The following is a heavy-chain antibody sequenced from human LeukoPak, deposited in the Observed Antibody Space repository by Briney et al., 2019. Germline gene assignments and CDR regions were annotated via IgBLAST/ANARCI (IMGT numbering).Heavy chain of an antibody. D-gene: IGHD6-25*01. J-gene: IGHJ6*03. CDR1: GFTFSSYS. V-gene: IGHV3-64*01. CDR2: ISSTGGST. Sequence: GGSLRLSCAASGFTFSSYSMNWVRQAPGKGLEYVSAISSTGGSTYYANSVKGRFTISRDNSKNTLYLQMGSLRVEDMAVYYCARVSGYTISHPYYMDVWGKGTTVTVSS. CDR3: ARVSGYTISHPYYMDV.